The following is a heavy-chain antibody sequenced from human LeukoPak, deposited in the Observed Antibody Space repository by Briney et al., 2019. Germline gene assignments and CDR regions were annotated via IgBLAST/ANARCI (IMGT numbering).Heavy chain of an antibody. V-gene: IGHV3-23*01. CDR2: ISGSGGST. CDR1: GFTFSSYA. D-gene: IGHD6-19*01. J-gene: IGHJ4*02. Sequence: GGSLRLSCAASGFTFSSYAMSWVRQAPGKGLEWVSVISGSGGSTYYADSVKGRFTISGDNSKNTLYVQMNSLRAEDTAVYYCAKGNSSGWTYYFDYWGQGTLVTVSS. CDR3: AKGNSSGWTYYFDY.